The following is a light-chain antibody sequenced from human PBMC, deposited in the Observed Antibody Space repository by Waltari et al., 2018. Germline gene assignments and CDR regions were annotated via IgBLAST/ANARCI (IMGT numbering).Light chain of an antibody. CDR2: DAS. V-gene: IGKV3-20*01. CDR1: QSVGRS. J-gene: IGKJ1*01. CDR3: QKYVSLPAT. Sequence: EIVLTQSPGTLSLSPGERATLSCRASQSVGRSLAWYQQKPGQAPRLLIYDASSRAAGIPDRFSGSGSGTDFSLAISGLEPEDFAVYYCQKYVSLPATFGQGTKVEIK.